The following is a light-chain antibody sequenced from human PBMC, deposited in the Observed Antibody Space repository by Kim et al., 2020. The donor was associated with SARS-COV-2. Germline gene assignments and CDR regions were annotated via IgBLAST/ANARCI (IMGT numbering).Light chain of an antibody. V-gene: IGKV1-5*03. CDR1: EVISGF. J-gene: IGKJ4*01. CDR3: QQYNTYPIT. CDR2: RAS. Sequence: ASVGDRVIITCRPREVISGFLAWYQQKPGTAPKVLISRASNLASGVPPRFSGSASGTGFTLTISGLQPDDVATYYCQQYNTYPITFGGGTKVDIK.